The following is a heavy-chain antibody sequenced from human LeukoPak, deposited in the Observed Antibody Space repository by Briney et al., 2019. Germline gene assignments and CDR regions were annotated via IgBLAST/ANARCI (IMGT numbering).Heavy chain of an antibody. CDR1: GDSVSSNSAA. J-gene: IGHJ3*02. Sequence: SQTLSLTCALSGDSVSSNSAAWNWIRQSPSRGLEWLGRTYYRSKWFNNYAASVESRITINADTSKNQFSLQLNSVTPEDTAVYYCAREREVGTTWFVFDIWGQGTMVTVSS. V-gene: IGHV6-1*01. D-gene: IGHD1-26*01. CDR2: TYYRSKWFN. CDR3: AREREVGTTWFVFDI.